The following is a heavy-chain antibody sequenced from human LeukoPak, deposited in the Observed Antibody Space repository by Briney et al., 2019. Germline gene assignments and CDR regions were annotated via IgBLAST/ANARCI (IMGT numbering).Heavy chain of an antibody. CDR1: GASISSYY. V-gene: IGHV4-59*12. J-gene: IGHJ4*02. D-gene: IGHD3-22*01. Sequence: PSETLSLTCTVSGASISSYYWSWIRQPPGKGLEWIGYIYYSGSTNYNPSLKSRVTIPVDTSKNQFSLKLSSVTAADTAVYYCARDSITTLDYWGQGTLVTVSS. CDR2: IYYSGST. CDR3: ARDSITTLDY.